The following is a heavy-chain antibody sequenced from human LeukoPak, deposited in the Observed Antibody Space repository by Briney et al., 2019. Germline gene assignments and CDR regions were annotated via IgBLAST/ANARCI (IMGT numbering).Heavy chain of an antibody. D-gene: IGHD5-12*01. CDR1: GFTFSSYE. CDR3: AREYSGVFDY. Sequence: GGSLRLSCAASGFTFSSYEMNWVRQAPGKGLEWVSYSSGSGNTLYYADSVKGRFTISRDNAKNSLYLQMNSLRAEDTAVYYCAREYSGVFDYWGQGTLVAVSS. J-gene: IGHJ4*02. V-gene: IGHV3-48*03. CDR2: SSGSGNTL.